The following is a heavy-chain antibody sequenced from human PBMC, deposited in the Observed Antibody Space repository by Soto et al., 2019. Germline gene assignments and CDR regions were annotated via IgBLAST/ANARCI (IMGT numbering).Heavy chain of an antibody. D-gene: IGHD2-2*01. CDR1: GFTFTSYS. CDR3: ARDLPGYCSTTNCYYYFDF. Sequence: EVQLVESGGALVKPGGSLRLSCAVSGFTFTSYSMSWVRQAPGEGLEWVANIRQDGHEKYYVDSVRGRFTISRDNAQNSLYLQMDSLRAADTAMYYCARDLPGYCSTTNCYYYFDFWGQGTLVTVSS. CDR2: IRQDGHEK. V-gene: IGHV3-7*03. J-gene: IGHJ4*02.